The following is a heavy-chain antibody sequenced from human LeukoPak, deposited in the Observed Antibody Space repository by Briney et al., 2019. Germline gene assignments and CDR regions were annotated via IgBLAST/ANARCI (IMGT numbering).Heavy chain of an antibody. J-gene: IGHJ4*02. CDR2: ISTNTNYI. V-gene: IGHV3-21*01. CDR1: GFTFSSYS. CDR3: ARVPGDY. Sequence: GGSLRLSCAASGFTFSSYSMNWVRQAPGKGLEWVSSISTNTNYIYYADSVRGRFTISRDNAKNSLFLQMNSLRAEDTAVYYCARVPGDYWGQGTLVTVSS. D-gene: IGHD3-10*01.